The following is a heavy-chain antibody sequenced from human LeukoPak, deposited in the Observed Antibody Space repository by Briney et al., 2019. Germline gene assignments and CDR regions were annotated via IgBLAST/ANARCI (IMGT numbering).Heavy chain of an antibody. CDR1: GFTFSSYG. D-gene: IGHD2-2*01. CDR2: IRYDGSNK. Sequence: PGRSLRLSCAASGFTFSSYGMHWVRQAPGKGLEWVAFIRYDGSNKYYADPVKGRFTISRDNSKNTLYLQMNSLRAEDTAVYYCTTLGYCSSTSCYLDYWGQGTLVTVSS. CDR3: TTLGYCSSTSCYLDY. J-gene: IGHJ4*02. V-gene: IGHV3-30*02.